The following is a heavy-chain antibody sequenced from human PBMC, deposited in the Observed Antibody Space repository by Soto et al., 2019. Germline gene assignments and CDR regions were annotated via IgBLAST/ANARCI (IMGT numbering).Heavy chain of an antibody. D-gene: IGHD3-10*01. CDR1: GPTFTSYG. CDR2: ISAYNGNT. V-gene: IGHV1-18*01. Sequence: VKLSCKAPGPTFTSYGIRWARQAPGQGLEWMGWISAYNGNTNYAQKLQGRVTMTTDTSTSTAYMELRSLRSDDTAVYYCARTGVKQNWFDPWGQGTLVTVSS. CDR3: ARTGVKQNWFDP. J-gene: IGHJ5*02.